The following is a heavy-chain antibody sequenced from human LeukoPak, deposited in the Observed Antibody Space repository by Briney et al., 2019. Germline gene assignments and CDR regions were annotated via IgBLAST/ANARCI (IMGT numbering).Heavy chain of an antibody. CDR1: GGSISSYY. J-gene: IGHJ4*02. D-gene: IGHD4-17*01. Sequence: SETLSLTCTVSGGSISSYYWSWIRQPPGKGLEWIGYIYYSRSTYYNPSLKSRVTISVDTSKNQFSLKLSSVTAADTAVYYCASREMTTVITDYWGQGTLVTVSS. CDR3: ASREMTTVITDY. CDR2: IYYSRST. V-gene: IGHV4-59*06.